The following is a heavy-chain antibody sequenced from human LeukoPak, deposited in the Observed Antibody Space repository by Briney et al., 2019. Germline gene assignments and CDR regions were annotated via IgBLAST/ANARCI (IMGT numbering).Heavy chain of an antibody. J-gene: IGHJ4*02. CDR3: ATHRIVGAKSLGFDY. V-gene: IGHV1-69*13. CDR1: GGTFSSYA. CDR2: IIPIFGTA. D-gene: IGHD1-26*01. Sequence: GASVKVSCKASGGTFSSYAISWVRQAPGQGLEWMGGIIPIFGTANYAQKFQGRVTITADESTSTAYMELSSLRSEDTAVYYCATHRIVGAKSLGFDYWGQGTLVTVSS.